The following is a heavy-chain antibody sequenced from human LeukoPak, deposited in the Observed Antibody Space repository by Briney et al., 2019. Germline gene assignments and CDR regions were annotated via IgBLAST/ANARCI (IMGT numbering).Heavy chain of an antibody. D-gene: IGHD3-10*02. J-gene: IGHJ4*02. CDR3: AKSHGDYVRGRGMFDC. CDR2: ISSTGGTA. Sequence: GGTLRLSCAASGFTFSSFGMSWVRQAPGKGLEWVSAISSTGGTAYYADSVKGRSTISRDNSKNTLYLQMNSLRAEDTAVYYCAKSHGDYVRGRGMFDCWGQGTLVTVSS. CDR1: GFTFSSFG. V-gene: IGHV3-23*01.